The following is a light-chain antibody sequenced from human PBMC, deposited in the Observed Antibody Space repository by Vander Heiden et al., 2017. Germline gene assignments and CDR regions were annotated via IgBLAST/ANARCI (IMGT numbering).Light chain of an antibody. Sequence: IQSTQPLSSLSASVGDRVTLTCRASQGISSYLAWYQQKPGKVPKLLIYAASTLQTGVPSRFSGSGSGTDFTLTISSLQPEDFATYDCQQYNSDLLTFGAGTKVEIK. CDR3: QQYNSDLLT. CDR1: QGISSY. V-gene: IGKV1-9*01. J-gene: IGKJ4*01. CDR2: AAS.